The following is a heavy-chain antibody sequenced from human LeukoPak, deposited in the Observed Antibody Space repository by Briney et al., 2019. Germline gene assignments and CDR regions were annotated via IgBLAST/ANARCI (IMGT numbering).Heavy chain of an antibody. CDR2: INSDGSST. CDR3: ASDYCSGGSCYLD. D-gene: IGHD2-15*01. Sequence: GGSLRPSCAASGFTFSSYWMHWVRQAPGKGLVWVSRINSDGSSTSYADSVKGRFTISRDNSKNTLYLQMNSLRAEDTAVYYCASDYCSGGSCYLDWGQGTLVTVSS. J-gene: IGHJ4*02. CDR1: GFTFSSYW. V-gene: IGHV3-74*01.